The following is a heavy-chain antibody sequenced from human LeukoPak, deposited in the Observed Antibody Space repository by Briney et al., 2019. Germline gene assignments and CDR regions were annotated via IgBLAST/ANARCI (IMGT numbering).Heavy chain of an antibody. CDR2: IKQDGSEK. D-gene: IGHD2-2*01. Sequence: GGSLRLSCAASGFTFSSYWMSWVRQAPGKGLEWVANIKQDGSEKYYVDSVKGRFTISRDNAKNSLYLQMNSLRAADTAVYYCASLEVVPAANWFDPWGQGTLVTVSS. CDR1: GFTFSSYW. CDR3: ASLEVVPAANWFDP. J-gene: IGHJ5*02. V-gene: IGHV3-7*03.